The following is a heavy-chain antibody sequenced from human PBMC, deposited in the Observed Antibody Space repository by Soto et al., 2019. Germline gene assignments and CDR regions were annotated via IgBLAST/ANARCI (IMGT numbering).Heavy chain of an antibody. CDR2: TDPSDSYT. D-gene: IGHD2-15*01. CDR1: GYSFTSYW. V-gene: IGHV5-10-1*01. Sequence: GESLKISCKGSGYSFTSYWISWVRQMPGKGLEWMGRTDPSDSYTNYSPSFQGHVTISADKSISTAYLQWSSLKASDTAMYYCARRYCSGGSCYTWFDPWGQGTLVTVS. J-gene: IGHJ5*02. CDR3: ARRYCSGGSCYTWFDP.